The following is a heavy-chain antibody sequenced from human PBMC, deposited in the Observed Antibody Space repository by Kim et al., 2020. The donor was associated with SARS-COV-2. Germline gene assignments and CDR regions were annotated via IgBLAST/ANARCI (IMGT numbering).Heavy chain of an antibody. CDR1: GFSLSTSGVG. V-gene: IGHV2-5*02. D-gene: IGHD3-22*01. J-gene: IGHJ4*02. Sequence: SGPTLVKPTQTLTLTCTFSGFSLSTSGVGVGWIRQPPGKALEWLALIYWDDDKRYSPSLKSRLTITKDTSKNQVVLTMTNMDPVDTATYYCAHRHVNYYDSSGYSYYFDYWGQGTQVTVSS. CDR3: AHRHVNYYDSSGYSYYFDY. CDR2: IYWDDDK.